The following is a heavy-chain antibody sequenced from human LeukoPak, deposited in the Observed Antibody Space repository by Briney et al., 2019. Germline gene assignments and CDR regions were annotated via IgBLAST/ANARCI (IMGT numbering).Heavy chain of an antibody. CDR3: AVAVAGNYYYYGMDV. J-gene: IGHJ6*02. Sequence: ASVKVSCKASGYTFTGYYMHWVRQAPGQGLEWMGWINPNSGGTNYAQKFQGRVTMTRDTSISTAYMELSRLRSDDTAVYYCAVAVAGNYYYYGMDVWGQETTVTVSS. V-gene: IGHV1-2*02. D-gene: IGHD6-19*01. CDR2: INPNSGGT. CDR1: GYTFTGYY.